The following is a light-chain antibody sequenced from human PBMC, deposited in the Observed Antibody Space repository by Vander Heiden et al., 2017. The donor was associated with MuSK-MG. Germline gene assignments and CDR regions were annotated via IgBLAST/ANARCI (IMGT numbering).Light chain of an antibody. CDR3: LLGYRTTIAVLGQRKSHPT. V-gene: IGKV4-1*01. CDR1: QSVLYSSNNKNY. CDR2: WAS. J-gene: IGKJ3*01. Sequence: DIVMTQSPDSLAVSLGERATINCKSSQSVLYSSNNKNYLPWYQQKPGQPPKLLIYWASTRASGVPAPFSASASGTDFAVAVCCLQAEDVAVYYGLLGYRTTIAVLGQRKSHPTF.